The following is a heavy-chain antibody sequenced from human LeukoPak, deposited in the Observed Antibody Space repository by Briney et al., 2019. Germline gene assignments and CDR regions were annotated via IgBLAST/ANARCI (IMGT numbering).Heavy chain of an antibody. CDR3: ARGPGWLRGRCQFAY. CDR2: INHSGST. Sequence: SETLSLTCAVYGGSFSGYYWSWIRQPPGKGLEWIEEINHSGSTNYNPSLKSRVTISVDTSKNQFSLKLSSVTAADTAVYYCARGPGWLRGRCQFAYWGQGTLVTVSS. CDR1: GGSFSGYY. V-gene: IGHV4-34*01. J-gene: IGHJ4*02. D-gene: IGHD5-12*01.